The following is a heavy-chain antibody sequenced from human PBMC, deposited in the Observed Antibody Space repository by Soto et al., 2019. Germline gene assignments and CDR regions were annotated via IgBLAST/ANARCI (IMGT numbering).Heavy chain of an antibody. V-gene: IGHV3-30-3*01. CDR1: GFTFSSYA. CDR2: ISYDGSNK. D-gene: IGHD2-15*01. Sequence: QVQLVESGGGVVQPGRSLRLSCAASGFTFSSYAMHWVRQAPGKGLEWVAVISYDGSNKYYADSVKGRFTISRDNSKNTLYLQMNSLRAEDTAVYYCARDTKDRLKHCSGGSCYSSNWFDPWGQGTLVTVSS. CDR3: ARDTKDRLKHCSGGSCYSSNWFDP. J-gene: IGHJ5*02.